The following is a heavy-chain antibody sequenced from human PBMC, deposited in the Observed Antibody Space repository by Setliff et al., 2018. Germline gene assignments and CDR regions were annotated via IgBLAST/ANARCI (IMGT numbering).Heavy chain of an antibody. CDR2: IRSKAFSYAT. V-gene: IGHV3-73*01. D-gene: IGHD3-9*01. CDR1: GFTFSGSA. J-gene: IGHJ6*02. Sequence: GGSLRLSCAVSGFTFSGSAVHWVRQASGKGLEWVGRIRSKAFSYATRYTESMKGRFTISRDDSKNTAYLQMNSLRTEDTAVYYCAKHGAYNDFLTGYNFYYDMDVWGQGTTVTVSS. CDR3: AKHGAYNDFLTGYNFYYDMDV.